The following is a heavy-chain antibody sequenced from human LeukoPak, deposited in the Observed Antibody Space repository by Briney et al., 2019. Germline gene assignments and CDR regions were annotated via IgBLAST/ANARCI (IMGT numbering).Heavy chain of an antibody. J-gene: IGHJ3*02. Sequence: PGRSLRLSCAASGFTFSSYGMHWVRQAPGKGLEWVAVISYDGSNKYYADSVKGRFTISRDNSKNTLYLQMNSLRAEDTAVYYCTRTYYYDSSGYYYGRDAFDIWGQGTMVTVSS. CDR2: ISYDGSNK. D-gene: IGHD3-22*01. V-gene: IGHV3-30*03. CDR3: TRTYYYDSSGYYYGRDAFDI. CDR1: GFTFSSYG.